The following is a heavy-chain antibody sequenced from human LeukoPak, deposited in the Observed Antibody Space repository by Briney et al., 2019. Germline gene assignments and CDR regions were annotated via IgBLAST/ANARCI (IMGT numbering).Heavy chain of an antibody. CDR3: AKDWRIPFGGVIVHYGRVGY. CDR2: IRSSGTTI. Sequence: GGSLRLSCVASGFTFSDYYMSWIRQAPGKGLEWVSYIRSSGTTIHYADSVKGRFTISRDNSKNTLYLQINSLRAEDTAVYYCAKDWRIPFGGVIVHYGRVGYWGQGTLVTVSS. J-gene: IGHJ4*02. D-gene: IGHD3-16*02. CDR1: GFTFSDYY. V-gene: IGHV3-11*01.